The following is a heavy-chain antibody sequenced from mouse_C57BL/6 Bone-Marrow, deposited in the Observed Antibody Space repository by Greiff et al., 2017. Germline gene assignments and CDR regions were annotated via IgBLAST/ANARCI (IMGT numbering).Heavy chain of an antibody. CDR3: VCPIYYGNLYWYFDV. CDR2: ISSGSSTF. D-gene: IGHD2-1*01. Sequence: EVQLVESGGGLVKPGGSLKLSCAASGFTFSDYGMHWVRQAPEKGLEWVAYISSGSSTFYYADTVKGRFTISRDNAKNTLLLQMTSLRSEDTAMYYCVCPIYYGNLYWYFDVWGTGTTVTVSS. V-gene: IGHV5-17*01. J-gene: IGHJ1*03. CDR1: GFTFSDYG.